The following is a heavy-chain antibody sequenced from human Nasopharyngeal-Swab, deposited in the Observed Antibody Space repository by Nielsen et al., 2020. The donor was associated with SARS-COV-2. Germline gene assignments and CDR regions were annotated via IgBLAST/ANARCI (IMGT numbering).Heavy chain of an antibody. V-gene: IGHV3-9*01. J-gene: IGHJ4*02. Sequence: SLKISCAASGFTFDDYAMHWVRQAPGKGLEWVSGITWSSGTGYADSVKGRFTISRDNARNSLYLQMNSLTTDDTALYYCTKGRADYSNPSFDNWGQGTLVTVSS. CDR1: GFTFDDYA. CDR2: ITWSSGT. CDR3: TKGRADYSNPSFDN. D-gene: IGHD4-11*01.